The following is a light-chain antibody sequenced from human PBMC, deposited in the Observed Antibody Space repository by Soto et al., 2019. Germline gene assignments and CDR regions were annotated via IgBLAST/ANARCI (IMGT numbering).Light chain of an antibody. J-gene: IGLJ2*01. Sequence: QSALTQPASVSGSPGQSITISCTGTSSDFGNYNLVSWYQQHPGKAPKLIIFGDSRRPSGVSDRFSGSKSANTASLTISGLQTEDEAEYHCCSVAGTDTVVFCGVTKLTVL. V-gene: IGLV2-23*01. CDR1: SSDFGNYNL. CDR2: GDS. CDR3: CSVAGTDTVV.